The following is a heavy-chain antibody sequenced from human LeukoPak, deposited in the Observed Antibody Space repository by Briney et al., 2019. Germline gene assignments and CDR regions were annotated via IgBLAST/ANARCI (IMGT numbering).Heavy chain of an antibody. Sequence: PGGSLRLSCAASGFSFSNSWMTWVRQAPGKGLEWVSYISSSGSTIYYADSVKGRFTISRDNAKNSLYLQMNGLRAEDTAVYYCAREVGGYSGYDDYYWGQGTLVTVSS. D-gene: IGHD5-12*01. CDR2: ISSSGSTI. V-gene: IGHV3-11*01. CDR1: GFSFSNSW. CDR3: AREVGGYSGYDDYY. J-gene: IGHJ4*02.